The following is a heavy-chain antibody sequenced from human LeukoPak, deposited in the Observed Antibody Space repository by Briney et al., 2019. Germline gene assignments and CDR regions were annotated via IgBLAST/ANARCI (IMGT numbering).Heavy chain of an antibody. CDR1: GFTFSSYG. Sequence: GGSLRLSCAASGFTFSSYGMHWVRQAPGKRLEWVAVISYDGSNQYYADSVKGRFTISRDNYKNTQYLQMNSLRAQDTAVYYGAKDGNYFDYWGQGTLVTVSS. CDR3: AKDGNYFDY. CDR2: ISYDGSNQ. V-gene: IGHV3-30*18. D-gene: IGHD1-26*01. J-gene: IGHJ4*02.